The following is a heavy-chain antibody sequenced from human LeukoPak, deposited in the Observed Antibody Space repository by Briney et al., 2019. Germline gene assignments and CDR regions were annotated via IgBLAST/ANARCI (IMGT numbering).Heavy chain of an antibody. CDR1: GGSFSGYY. CDR3: ARRRVRYFDWLGGYFDY. V-gene: IGHV4-34*01. CDR2: INHSGST. Sequence: SETLSLTCAVYGGSFSGYYWSWIRQPPGKGLEWIGEINHSGSTNYNPSLKSRVTISVDTSKNQFSLKLSSVTAADTAVYYCARRRVRYFDWLGGYFDYWGQGTLVTVSS. D-gene: IGHD3-9*01. J-gene: IGHJ4*02.